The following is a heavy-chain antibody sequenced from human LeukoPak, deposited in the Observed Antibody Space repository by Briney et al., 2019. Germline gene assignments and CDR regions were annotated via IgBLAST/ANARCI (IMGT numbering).Heavy chain of an antibody. V-gene: IGHV5-51*01. Sequence: GESLQISCEGSGYKFTNYWIAWVRQRPGKGLEWVGIIYPGDSDTRYGPSFQGQVTISADKSISTAYLQWGSLKASDTAMYYCARRHDDSSGHAFNYWGQGTLVTVSS. D-gene: IGHD3-22*01. CDR1: GYKFTNYW. J-gene: IGHJ4*02. CDR2: IYPGDSDT. CDR3: ARRHDDSSGHAFNY.